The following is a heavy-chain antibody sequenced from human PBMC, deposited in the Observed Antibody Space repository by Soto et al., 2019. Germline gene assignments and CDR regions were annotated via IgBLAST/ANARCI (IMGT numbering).Heavy chain of an antibody. Sequence: SETLSLTCTVSGGSISSYYWSWIRQPPGKGLEWIGYIYYSGSTNYNPSLKSRVTISVGTSKNQFSLKLSSVTAADTAVYYCARVLREVWQQLDWFDPWGQGTLVTVSS. CDR3: ARVLREVWQQLDWFDP. J-gene: IGHJ5*02. CDR1: GGSISSYY. D-gene: IGHD6-13*01. V-gene: IGHV4-59*01. CDR2: IYYSGST.